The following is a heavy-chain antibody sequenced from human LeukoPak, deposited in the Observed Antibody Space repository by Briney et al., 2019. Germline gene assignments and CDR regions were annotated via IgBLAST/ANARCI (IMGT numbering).Heavy chain of an antibody. CDR2: IGGSGGGT. CDR3: ARPRGYDLFVWVH. J-gene: IGHJ4*02. D-gene: IGHD5-12*01. CDR1: GFTFSTYA. Sequence: AGGSLRLSCAASGFTFSTYAMSWVRQAPGKGLEWVSTIGGSGGGTYFADSVKGRFNISRDNSKNTVYLQMNSLRAEDTALYFCARPRGYDLFVWVHWGQGTLVTVSS. V-gene: IGHV3-23*01.